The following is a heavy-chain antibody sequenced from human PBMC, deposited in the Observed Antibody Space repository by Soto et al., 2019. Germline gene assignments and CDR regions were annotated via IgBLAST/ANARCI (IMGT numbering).Heavy chain of an antibody. CDR1: GFTFSSYG. CDR3: ARGYSTYAFDI. D-gene: IGHD6-13*01. V-gene: IGHV3-33*01. J-gene: IGHJ3*02. CDR2: IWYDGSNK. Sequence: ESGGGVVQPGRSLRLSCAASGFTFSSYGMHWVRQAPGKGLEWVAVIWYDGSNKYYADSVKGRFTISRDNSKNTLYLQMNSLRAEDTAVYYCARGYSTYAFDIWGQGTMVTVSS.